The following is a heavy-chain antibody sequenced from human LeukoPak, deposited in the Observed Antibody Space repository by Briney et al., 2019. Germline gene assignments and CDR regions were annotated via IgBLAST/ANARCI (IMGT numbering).Heavy chain of an antibody. J-gene: IGHJ4*02. CDR1: GFTFSSCA. Sequence: GGSLRLSCAASGFTFSSCAMTWVRQAPGKGLEWVSAISGSGGSSYYPDSVMGRFTISRDNSKNTLYLQMDSLRAEDTAVYYCAEKGYYDFWNSYIDYWGQGILVIVSS. CDR2: ISGSGGSS. V-gene: IGHV3-23*01. CDR3: AEKGYYDFWNSYIDY. D-gene: IGHD3/OR15-3a*01.